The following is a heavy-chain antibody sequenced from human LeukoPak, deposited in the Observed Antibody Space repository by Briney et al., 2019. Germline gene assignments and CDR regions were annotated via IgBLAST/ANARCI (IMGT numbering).Heavy chain of an antibody. CDR2: ISWNSGSV. J-gene: IGHJ4*02. CDR3: TTDGVGVEGATYDN. D-gene: IGHD1-26*01. V-gene: IGHV3-9*01. CDR1: GFTFDDYA. Sequence: GGSLRLSCAASGFTFDDYAMHWVRQAPGKGLEWVSGISWNSGSVGYADSVKGRFNISRDNAKNSLYLQMNSLKTEDTAVYYCTTDGVGVEGATYDNWGQGTLVSVSS.